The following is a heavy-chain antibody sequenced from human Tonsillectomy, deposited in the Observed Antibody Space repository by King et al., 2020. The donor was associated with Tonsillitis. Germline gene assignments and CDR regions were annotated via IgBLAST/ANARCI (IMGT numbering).Heavy chain of an antibody. CDR2: ISGGGDRT. Sequence: VQLVESGGGLVQPGGSLRLSCAASGSTFSSYTMIWVRQSPGKGLEWVSAISGGGDRTYYADSVKGRLTISRDNSKNTLYLQMNSLRAEDIALYYCTKDFGSAYDDYWGQGTLVTVSS. V-gene: IGHV3-23*04. J-gene: IGHJ4*02. CDR3: TKDFGSAYDDY. D-gene: IGHD5-12*01. CDR1: GSTFSSYT.